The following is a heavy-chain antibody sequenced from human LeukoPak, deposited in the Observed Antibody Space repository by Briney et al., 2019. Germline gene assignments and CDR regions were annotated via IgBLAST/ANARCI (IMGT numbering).Heavy chain of an antibody. CDR2: MNPNSGNT. CDR1: GYTFTNVD. Sequence: SVKVPYKASGYTFTNVDILWVRQASGQGLKGMGWMNPNSGNTGYGQNFKGRVTLTRDTSISTAYMELSSLRSEDTAVYYCVRDSDGQTRADDPFDIWGQGTMVTVSS. J-gene: IGHJ3*02. D-gene: IGHD5-24*01. CDR3: VRDSDGQTRADDPFDI. V-gene: IGHV1-8*02.